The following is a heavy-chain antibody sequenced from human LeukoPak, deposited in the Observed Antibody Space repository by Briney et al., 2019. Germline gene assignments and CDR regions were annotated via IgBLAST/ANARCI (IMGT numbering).Heavy chain of an antibody. Sequence: PGESLRLSSAAPEVLSISTHISWFRQAPGKGLEWVSVIYTGGNTYYADSVKGRFTVSRDNSKNTLYLQMNSLRAEDTAVYYCARVYNYGFDYWGPGTLVTVSS. CDR2: IYTGGNT. J-gene: IGHJ4*02. V-gene: IGHV3-53*01. CDR3: ARVYNYGFDY. CDR1: EVLSISTH. D-gene: IGHD5-18*01.